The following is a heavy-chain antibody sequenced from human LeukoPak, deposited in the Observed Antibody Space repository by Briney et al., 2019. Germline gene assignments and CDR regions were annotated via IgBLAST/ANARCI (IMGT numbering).Heavy chain of an antibody. Sequence: ASVKVSCKASGYTFTNYDINWVRQATGQGLAWMGWMNPNSGNTGYAQKFQGRVTMTRNTSISTAYMELSSLRSEDTAVYYCVRVVAATYFDYWGQGTLVAVSS. CDR1: GYTFTNYD. CDR3: VRVVAATYFDY. J-gene: IGHJ4*02. D-gene: IGHD2-15*01. V-gene: IGHV1-8*01. CDR2: MNPNSGNT.